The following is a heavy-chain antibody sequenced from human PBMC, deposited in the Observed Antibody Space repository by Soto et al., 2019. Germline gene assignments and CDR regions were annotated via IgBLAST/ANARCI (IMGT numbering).Heavy chain of an antibody. CDR2: MIRSRSYI. Sequence: GGCLSLSCAASGFTFSSYSMNWVRRAPWNGMEWVSSMIRSRSYIYYADSVKGRFTISRDNAKNSLYLQMNSLRAEDTAGDYCARHPVPAAIRLDNWLDPWGQGTLVTVSS. V-gene: IGHV3-21*01. J-gene: IGHJ5*02. CDR3: ARHPVPAAIRLDNWLDP. CDR1: GFTFSSYS. D-gene: IGHD2-2*02.